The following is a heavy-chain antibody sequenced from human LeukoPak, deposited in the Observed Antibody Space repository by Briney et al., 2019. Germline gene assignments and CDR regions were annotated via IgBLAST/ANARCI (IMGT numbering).Heavy chain of an antibody. D-gene: IGHD5-12*01. CDR1: GFTFSSYG. CDR3: ARDYGWLRFFDY. Sequence: GGSLRLSCAASGFTFSSYGMHWVRQAPGKGLEWVAVIWYDGSNKYYADSVKGRFTISRDNSKNTLYLQMNSLRAEDTAVYYCARDYGWLRFFDYWGQGTLVTVSS. J-gene: IGHJ4*02. V-gene: IGHV3-33*01. CDR2: IWYDGSNK.